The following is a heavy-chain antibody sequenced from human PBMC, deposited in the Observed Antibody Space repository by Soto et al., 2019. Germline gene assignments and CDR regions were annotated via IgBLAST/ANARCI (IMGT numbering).Heavy chain of an antibody. Sequence: PGGSLRLSCVASGFTFSSYAMNWVRQAPGKGLEWVSVVSDNSDDTYYADSVKGRFTISRDNSKNTLSLQMSGLRAEDTALYYCVFRNLLTGSLFDKMLYFDFWGQGTLVTVSS. V-gene: IGHV3-23*01. CDR3: VFRNLLTGSLFDKMLYFDF. CDR2: VSDNSDDT. J-gene: IGHJ4*02. D-gene: IGHD3-9*01. CDR1: GFTFSSYA.